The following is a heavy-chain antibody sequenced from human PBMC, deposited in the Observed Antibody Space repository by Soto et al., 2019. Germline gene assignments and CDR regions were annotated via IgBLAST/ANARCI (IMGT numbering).Heavy chain of an antibody. V-gene: IGHV3-30-3*01. CDR1: GFTFSGYA. CDR3: ARDPLWGTAMVLWYFDL. D-gene: IGHD5-18*01. CDR2: ISYDGSNK. J-gene: IGHJ2*01. Sequence: QVQLVESGGGVVQPGRSLRLSCAASGFTFSGYALHWVRQAPGKGLEWVALISYDGSNKYYADSVKGRFTISRDNSKNXXYLQMNSLRAEDTAVYYCARDPLWGTAMVLWYFDLWGRGTLVTVSS.